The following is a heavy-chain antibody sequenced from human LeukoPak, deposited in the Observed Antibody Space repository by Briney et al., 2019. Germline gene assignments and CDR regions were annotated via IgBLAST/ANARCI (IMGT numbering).Heavy chain of an antibody. CDR2: ITWDSGTT. Sequence: GGSLRLSCAASGFAFDDYTMHWVRQAPGKSLEWVSLITWDSGTTYYKDSVKGRFTICRDNSKNSLYLQMNSLRTEDTALYYCAKGYSSGWYPFDYRGQGTLVTVSS. D-gene: IGHD6-19*01. V-gene: IGHV3-43*01. J-gene: IGHJ4*02. CDR1: GFAFDDYT. CDR3: AKGYSSGWYPFDY.